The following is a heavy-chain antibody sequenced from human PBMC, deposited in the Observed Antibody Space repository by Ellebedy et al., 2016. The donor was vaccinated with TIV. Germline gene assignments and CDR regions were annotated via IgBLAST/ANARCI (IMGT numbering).Heavy chain of an antibody. CDR2: ITGDGGTT. J-gene: IGHJ4*02. V-gene: IGHV3-23*01. CDR1: GFPFTSFA. CDR3: AKTGSSSWWDY. D-gene: IGHD6-13*01. Sequence: GGSLRLXCVASGFPFTSFAISWVRQAPGKGLEWVSSITGDGGTTYYADAVKGRFTISGDNSKNTMYLQMNNLRPEDTAVYYCAKTGSSSWWDYWGQGTLVTVSS.